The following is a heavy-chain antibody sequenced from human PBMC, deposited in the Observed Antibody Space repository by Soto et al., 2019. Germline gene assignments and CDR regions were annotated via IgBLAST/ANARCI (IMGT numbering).Heavy chain of an antibody. Sequence: QVQLVQSGAEVKKPGASVKVSCKASGYTFTGYYMHWVRQAPGQGLEWMGWINPNSGGTNYAQKFKGRVTMTRDTAISTAYMELSRLRSDDTAVYYCASGVYCSSTSCYTWGEGERDYYYGMDVWGQGTTVTVSS. V-gene: IGHV1-2*02. CDR2: INPNSGGT. CDR1: GYTFTGYY. J-gene: IGHJ6*02. D-gene: IGHD2-2*02. CDR3: ASGVYCSSTSCYTWGEGERDYYYGMDV.